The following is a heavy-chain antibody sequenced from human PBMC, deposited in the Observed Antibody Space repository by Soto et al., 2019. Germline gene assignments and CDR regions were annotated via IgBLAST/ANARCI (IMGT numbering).Heavy chain of an antibody. CDR1: GFTFSSYG. CDR3: ARGDGSGRAE. D-gene: IGHD3-10*01. V-gene: IGHV3-33*01. CDR2: IWYDGSNK. J-gene: IGHJ4*02. Sequence: QVQLVESGGGVVQPGRSLRLSCAASGFTFSSYGMHWVRQAPGKGLEWVAVIWYDGSNKYYADSVKGRFTICRDNSKNTLYLQMNSLGAEDTAVYYCARGDGSGRAEWGQGTLVTVSS.